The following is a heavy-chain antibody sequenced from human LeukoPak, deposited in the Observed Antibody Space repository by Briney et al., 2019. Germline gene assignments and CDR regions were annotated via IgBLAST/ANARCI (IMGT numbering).Heavy chain of an antibody. D-gene: IGHD2-15*01. CDR2: IIPIFGTA. Sequence: ASVKVSCKASGYTFTDYYIHWVRQAPGQGLEWMRGIIPIFGTANYAQKFQGRVTITTDESTSTAYMELSSLRSEDTAVYYCARGGYCSGGSCYTPRGVYYMDVWGKGTTVTVSS. CDR3: ARGGYCSGGSCYTPRGVYYMDV. J-gene: IGHJ6*03. V-gene: IGHV1-69*05. CDR1: GYTFTDYY.